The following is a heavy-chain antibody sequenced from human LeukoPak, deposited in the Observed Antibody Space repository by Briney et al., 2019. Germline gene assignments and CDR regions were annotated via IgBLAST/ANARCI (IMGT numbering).Heavy chain of an antibody. D-gene: IGHD3-10*01. J-gene: IGHJ4*02. V-gene: IGHV3-23*01. CDR2: ISGSGGST. Sequence: GGTLRLSCAASGFTFSSYGMSWVRQAPGKGLEWVSAISGSGGSTYYADSVKGRFTISRDNSKNTLYLQMNSLRAEDTAVYYCAKAFTYYYGSGYFDYWGQGTLVTVSS. CDR3: AKAFTYYYGSGYFDY. CDR1: GFTFSSYG.